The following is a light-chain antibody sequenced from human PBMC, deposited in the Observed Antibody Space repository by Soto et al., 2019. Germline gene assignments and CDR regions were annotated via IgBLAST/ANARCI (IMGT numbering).Light chain of an antibody. CDR3: QQYDRSPVT. CDR1: QSISNS. J-gene: IGKJ2*01. Sequence: DIQMTQSPSTMSASVGDRVIITCRASQSISNSLAWYQQKPGKAPKALVYDASTLEGGVPSRFSGSGSGTEFPLTISSLQHDDFATYFCQQYDRSPVTFGQGTKLEIK. V-gene: IGKV1-5*01. CDR2: DAS.